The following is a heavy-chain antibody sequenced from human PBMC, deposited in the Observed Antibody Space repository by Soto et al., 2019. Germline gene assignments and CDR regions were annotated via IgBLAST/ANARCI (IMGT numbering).Heavy chain of an antibody. Sequence: SVKVSCKASGFILTSYYMHWVRQDPGQGLEWMGIIDPSGGSKTDAHKFQGRITMTRDTSTSTVYMELSSLRSEDTAVYYGARTEQWRVLPFDXWGQGALVTASX. CDR3: ARTEQWRVLPFDX. CDR2: IDPSGGSK. J-gene: IGHJ4*02. CDR1: GFILTSYY. D-gene: IGHD6-19*01. V-gene: IGHV1-46*01.